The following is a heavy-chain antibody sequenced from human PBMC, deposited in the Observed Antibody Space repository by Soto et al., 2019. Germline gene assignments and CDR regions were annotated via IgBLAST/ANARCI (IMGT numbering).Heavy chain of an antibody. CDR3: ARIPYLHSSLYYFDY. CDR2: IFSNDEK. D-gene: IGHD6-13*01. V-gene: IGHV2-26*01. J-gene: IGHJ4*02. Sequence: DLEWLAHIFSNDEKSYSTSLKSRLTISKDTSKSQVVLTMTNMDPVDTATYYCARIPYLHSSLYYFDYWGQGTLVTVSS.